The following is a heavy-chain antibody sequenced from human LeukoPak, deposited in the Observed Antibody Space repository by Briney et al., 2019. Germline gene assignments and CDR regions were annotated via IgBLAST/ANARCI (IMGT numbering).Heavy chain of an antibody. J-gene: IGHJ4*02. CDR1: GFTFSSYG. Sequence: GGSLRLSCAASGFTFSSYGMYWVRQAPGKGLEWLAVIWYDGSNEDYTDSVKGRFTISRDNSKNTLYLQMNSLRAEDTAVYYCARRGHSSGYYFFDYWGQGTLATVSS. V-gene: IGHV3-33*07. CDR3: ARRGHSSGYYFFDY. CDR2: IWYDGSNE. D-gene: IGHD3-22*01.